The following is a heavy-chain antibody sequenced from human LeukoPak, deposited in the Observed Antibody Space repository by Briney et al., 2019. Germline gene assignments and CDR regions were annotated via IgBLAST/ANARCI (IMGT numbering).Heavy chain of an antibody. CDR1: GFTFSNAW. Sequence: GGSLRLPCAASGFTFSNAWMSWVRQAPGKGLEWVGRIKSKTDGGTTDYAAPVKGRFTISRDDSKNTLYLQMNSLKTEDTAVYYCTTGAQIITIFGVDLDYWGQGTLVTVSS. CDR3: TTGAQIITIFGVDLDY. J-gene: IGHJ4*02. V-gene: IGHV3-15*01. D-gene: IGHD3-3*01. CDR2: IKSKTDGGTT.